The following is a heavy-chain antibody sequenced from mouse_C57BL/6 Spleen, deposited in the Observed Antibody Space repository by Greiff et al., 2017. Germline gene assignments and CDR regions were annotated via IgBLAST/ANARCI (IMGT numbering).Heavy chain of an antibody. Sequence: VQLQESGAELVKPGASVKISCKASGYAFSSYWMNWVKQRPGKGLEWIGQINPGDGGTNYNGKFKDKATLTADKSSSTAYMQLSSLTSENTAVYFCAGGENYSYVSSYYAMDYWGQGTSVTVSS. D-gene: IGHD1-1*01. V-gene: IGHV1-80*01. CDR3: AGGENYSYVSSYYAMDY. CDR1: GYAFSSYW. CDR2: INPGDGGT. J-gene: IGHJ4*01.